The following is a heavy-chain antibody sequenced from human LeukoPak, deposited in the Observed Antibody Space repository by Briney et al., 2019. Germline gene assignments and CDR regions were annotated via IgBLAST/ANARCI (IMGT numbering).Heavy chain of an antibody. D-gene: IGHD3-10*02. CDR3: AELGITMIGGV. CDR1: GFTFSTYG. Sequence: GGSLRLSCAASGFTFSTYGTHWVRQAPGKGLEWVAVIAYDGKTTYYADSVRGRFTISRDNSKNSLYLQMNSLRAEDTAVYYCAELGITMIGGVWGKGTTVTISS. V-gene: IGHV3-30*18. J-gene: IGHJ6*04. CDR2: IAYDGKTT.